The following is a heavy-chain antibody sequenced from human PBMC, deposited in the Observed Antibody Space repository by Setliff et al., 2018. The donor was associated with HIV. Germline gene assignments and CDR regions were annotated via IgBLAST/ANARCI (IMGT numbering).Heavy chain of an antibody. Sequence: GGSLRLSCAASGFTFSSYEMNWVRQAPGKGLEWVSYISSSGGTIYYADSVQGRSTISRDNSKNSLYLQMNSLRAEDTAVYYCAKTYYYDSSGYYYFDSWGQGTLVTVSS. D-gene: IGHD3-22*01. CDR1: GFTFSSYE. CDR3: AKTYYYDSSGYYYFDS. CDR2: ISSSGGTI. J-gene: IGHJ4*02. V-gene: IGHV3-48*03.